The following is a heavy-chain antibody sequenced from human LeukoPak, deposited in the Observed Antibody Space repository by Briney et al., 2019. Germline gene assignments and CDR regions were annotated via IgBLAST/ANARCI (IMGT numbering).Heavy chain of an antibody. Sequence: SETLSLTCTVSGASFSTYYWSWIRQPPGKGLEWIGYIYYSGSTNHNPSLKSRVTISVDTSKNQFSLNLSSVTAADTAVYYCARDGRGSTSLDNWGQGILVTVSS. CDR1: GASFSTYY. V-gene: IGHV4-59*12. CDR2: IYYSGST. D-gene: IGHD6-6*01. J-gene: IGHJ4*02. CDR3: ARDGRGSTSLDN.